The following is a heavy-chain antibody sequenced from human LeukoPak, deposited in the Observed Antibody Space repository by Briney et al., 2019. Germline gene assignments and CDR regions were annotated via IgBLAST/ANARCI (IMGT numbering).Heavy chain of an antibody. CDR3: ARYLDYGGNSRVFQH. Sequence: SETLSLTCTVSGGSISSSSYYWGWIRQPPGKGLEWIGSIYYSGSTYYNPSLKSRVTISVGTSKNQFSLKLSSVTAADTAVYYCARYLDYGGNSRVFQHWGQGTLVTVSS. V-gene: IGHV4-39*07. CDR1: GGSISSSSYY. CDR2: IYYSGST. J-gene: IGHJ1*01. D-gene: IGHD4-23*01.